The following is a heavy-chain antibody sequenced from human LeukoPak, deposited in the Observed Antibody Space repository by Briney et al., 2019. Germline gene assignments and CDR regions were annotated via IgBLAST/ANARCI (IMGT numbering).Heavy chain of an antibody. CDR3: TRDGVPAGLYLDS. D-gene: IGHD2-2*01. Sequence: PGGSLRLSCAASGFTFSDFWMNWVRQAPGKGLEWVASINQVGSEKYYVDSVRGRFTISRDNAKNSLFLQINSLRVEDAAVYYCTRDGVPAGLYLDSWGQGSLVTVSS. CDR1: GFTFSDFW. J-gene: IGHJ4*02. V-gene: IGHV3-7*03. CDR2: INQVGSEK.